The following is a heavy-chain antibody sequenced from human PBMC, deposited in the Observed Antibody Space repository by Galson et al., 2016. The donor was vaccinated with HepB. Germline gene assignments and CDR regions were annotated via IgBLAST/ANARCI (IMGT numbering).Heavy chain of an antibody. CDR3: ANIRGL. D-gene: IGHD3/OR15-3a*01. J-gene: IGHJ4*02. Sequence: SLRLSCAASGFNFSPYARNWVRQAPGKGLECVSGISGTGDKTHYADSVKGRFTISRYNAKNTRYLQMNSLTVDDTAVYYCANIRGLGDQGTLVTVSS. CDR2: ISGTGDKT. CDR1: GFNFSPYA. V-gene: IGHV3-23*01.